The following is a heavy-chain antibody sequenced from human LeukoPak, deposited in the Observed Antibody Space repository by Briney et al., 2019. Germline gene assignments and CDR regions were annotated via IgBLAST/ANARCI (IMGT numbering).Heavy chain of an antibody. CDR1: GDSVSSNSGA. J-gene: IGHJ4*02. CDR2: TYYRSKWYN. D-gene: IGHD3-16*01. V-gene: IGHV6-1*01. CDR3: ARVAGAASFDF. Sequence: SQTLSLTCAIYGDSVSSNSGAWNWIRQFPSRGLEWLGRTYYRSKWYNDYAPSVQSRITINPDTSRNQFSLQLNPVTPEDTAVYYCARVAGAASFDFWGQGTLVTVSS.